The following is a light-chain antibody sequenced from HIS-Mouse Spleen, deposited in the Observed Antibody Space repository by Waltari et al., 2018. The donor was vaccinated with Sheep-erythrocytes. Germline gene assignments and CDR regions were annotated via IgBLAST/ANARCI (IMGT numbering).Light chain of an antibody. J-gene: IGLJ3*02. CDR1: SSDVGGYNY. CDR2: EVS. V-gene: IGLV2-8*01. Sequence: QSALTQPPSASGSPGQSVTISCTGTSSDVGGYNYVSWYQQHPGKAPKLMIYEVSKRPSAVPDSFPGAKPGNTAYLTVSGLQAEDEADYYCSSYAGSNNWVFGGGTKLTVL. CDR3: SSYAGSNNWV.